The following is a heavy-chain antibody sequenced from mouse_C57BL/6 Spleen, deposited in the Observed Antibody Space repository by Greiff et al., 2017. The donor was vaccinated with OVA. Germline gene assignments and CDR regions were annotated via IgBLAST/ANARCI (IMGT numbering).Heavy chain of an antibody. CDR3: ARHEEESPDSSGYDAWFAY. D-gene: IGHD3-2*02. CDR1: GYTFTEYT. CDR2: FYPGSGSI. V-gene: IGHV1-62-2*01. J-gene: IGHJ3*01. Sequence: QVQLKESGAELVKPGASVKLSCKASGYTFTEYTIHWVKQRSGQGLELIGWFYPGSGSIKYNEKFKDKATLTADKSSSTVYMELSRLTSEDSAVYFCARHEEESPDSSGYDAWFAYWGQGTLVTVSA.